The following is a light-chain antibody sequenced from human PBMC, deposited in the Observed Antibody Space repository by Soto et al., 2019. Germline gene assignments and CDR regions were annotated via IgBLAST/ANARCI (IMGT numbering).Light chain of an antibody. CDR3: QQYASRPWT. Sequence: EVVLTQSPGTLSLSPGETATLSCRASQSVGRTYLAWYQQRPGQAPRLLLYGASSRAAGIPDIFDGSGSGTDFPLTISRLEPEEVAVYYRQQYASRPWTFGQGTKVEIK. V-gene: IGKV3-20*01. CDR1: QSVGRTY. CDR2: GAS. J-gene: IGKJ1*01.